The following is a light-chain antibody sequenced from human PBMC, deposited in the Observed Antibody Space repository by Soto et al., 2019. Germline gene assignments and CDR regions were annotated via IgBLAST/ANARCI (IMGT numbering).Light chain of an antibody. CDR2: EVN. CDR3: ASYTASTTPFV. Sequence: QSALTQPASVSGSPGQSITISCTGTSDDIGGYKYVSWFQQHPGKAPKLILYEVNNRPSEISNRFSGSKSGNTASLTISGLQAEDEATYHCASYTASTTPFVFGPGTKLTVL. V-gene: IGLV2-14*01. J-gene: IGLJ1*01. CDR1: SDDIGGYKY.